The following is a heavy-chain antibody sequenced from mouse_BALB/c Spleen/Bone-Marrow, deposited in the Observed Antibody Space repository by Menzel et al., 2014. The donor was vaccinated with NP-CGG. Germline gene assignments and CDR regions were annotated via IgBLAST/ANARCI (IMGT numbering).Heavy chain of an antibody. V-gene: IGHV2-9*02. CDR1: GFSLTSYG. D-gene: IGHD4-1*01. CDR3: ARALTGNYYAMDY. J-gene: IGHJ4*01. Sequence: VHLVESGPGLVAPSQSLSITCTVSGFSLTSYGVHWVCQPPGKGLEWLGVIWAGGNTNYNSALMSRLSISKDNSKSQVFLKMNSLQTDDTAMYYCARALTGNYYAMDYWGQGTSVTVSS. CDR2: IWAGGNT.